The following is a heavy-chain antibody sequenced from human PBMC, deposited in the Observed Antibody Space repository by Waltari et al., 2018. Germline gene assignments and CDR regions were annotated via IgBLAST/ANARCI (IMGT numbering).Heavy chain of an antibody. Sequence: EVQLVESGGGLVQPGGSLRLSCAASGFPFSSYWMSWVRQAPGKGLEWVANIKQDGSEKYYVDSVKGRFTISRDNAKNSLYLQMNSLRAEDTAVYYCARDERGAYYYYGMDVWGQGTTVTVSS. V-gene: IGHV3-7*01. CDR3: ARDERGAYYYYGMDV. CDR1: GFPFSSYW. J-gene: IGHJ6*02. D-gene: IGHD3-16*01. CDR2: IKQDGSEK.